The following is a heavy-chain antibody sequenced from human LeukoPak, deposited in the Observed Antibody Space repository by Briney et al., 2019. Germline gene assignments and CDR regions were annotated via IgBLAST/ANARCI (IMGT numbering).Heavy chain of an antibody. D-gene: IGHD2-15*01. Sequence: GGSLRLSCAASGFTFDDYGMSWVRQAPGKGLEWVSAISGSGGSTYYADSVKGRFTISRDNSKDTLYLQMNSLRAEDTAVYYCAKVFGRAFDIWGQGTMVTVSS. CDR2: ISGSGGST. J-gene: IGHJ3*02. CDR1: GFTFDDYG. CDR3: AKVFGRAFDI. V-gene: IGHV3-23*01.